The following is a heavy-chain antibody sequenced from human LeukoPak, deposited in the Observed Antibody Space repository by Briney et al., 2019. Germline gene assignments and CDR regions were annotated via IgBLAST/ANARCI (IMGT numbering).Heavy chain of an antibody. V-gene: IGHV4-59*08. CDR1: GGSISSYY. CDR3: ARHVPLRYSSSWLDAFDY. D-gene: IGHD6-13*01. J-gene: IGHJ4*02. Sequence: SETLSLTCTVSGGSISSYYWSWIRQPPGKGLEWIGYIYYSGSTNYNPSLKSRVTISVDTSKNQFSLKLSSVTAADTAVYYCARHVPLRYSSSWLDAFDYWGQGTLVTVSS. CDR2: IYYSGST.